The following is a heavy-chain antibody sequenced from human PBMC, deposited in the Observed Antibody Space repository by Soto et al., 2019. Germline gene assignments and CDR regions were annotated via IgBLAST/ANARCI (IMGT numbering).Heavy chain of an antibody. J-gene: IGHJ5*02. Sequence: QLLLQESGPGLVKPSETLSLTCTVSGGPVSSSSYFWGWIRQPPGKGLEWIGSGHYRGSTYYGPSIKSRVTITVDTSKNQYSLKLSSLTAADTALYYCARQGAAAGTRWFDPWGQGTLVTVSS. CDR2: GHYRGST. V-gene: IGHV4-39*01. CDR1: GGPVSSSSYF. CDR3: ARQGAAAGTRWFDP. D-gene: IGHD6-13*01.